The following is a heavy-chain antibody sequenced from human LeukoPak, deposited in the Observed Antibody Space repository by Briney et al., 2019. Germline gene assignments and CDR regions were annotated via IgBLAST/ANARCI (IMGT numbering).Heavy chain of an antibody. CDR3: ARGPDSSGWYYYYYMDV. V-gene: IGHV1-8*01. CDR1: GYTFTSYD. J-gene: IGHJ6*03. CDR2: MNPNSGNT. Sequence: ASVKVSCKASGYTFTSYDINWVRQATGQGLGWMGWMNPNSGNTGYAQKFQGRVTMTRNTSISTAYMELSSLRSEDTAVYYCARGPDSSGWYYYYYMDVWGKGTTVTVSS. D-gene: IGHD6-19*01.